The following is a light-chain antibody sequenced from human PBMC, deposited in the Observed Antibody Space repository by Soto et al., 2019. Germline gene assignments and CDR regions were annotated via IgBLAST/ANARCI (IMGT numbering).Light chain of an antibody. CDR3: MQGTHWPRT. CDR1: QSLVHSDGNTY. V-gene: IGKV2-30*02. J-gene: IGKJ1*01. Sequence: EAVLTQSPVSLPVTLGQPASISCRSSQSLVHSDGNTYVNWFQQRPGQSPRRLLYRVSNRDTGVPDKISGRGSGTYFTLEISRVEAEDIGVYYCMQGTHWPRTFGQGTKVDI. CDR2: RVS.